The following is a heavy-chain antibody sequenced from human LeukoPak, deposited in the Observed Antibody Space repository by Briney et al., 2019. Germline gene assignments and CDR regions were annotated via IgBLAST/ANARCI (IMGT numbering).Heavy chain of an antibody. CDR3: ARATFWSGYPDAFDI. CDR2: IYYSGST. Sequence: PSETLSLTCTVSGGSISSYYWSWIRQPPGKGLEWIGYIYYSGSTNYNPSLKSRVTISVDTSKNQFSLKLSSVTAADTAVYYCARATFWSGYPDAFDIWGQGTMVTVSS. J-gene: IGHJ3*02. V-gene: IGHV4-59*08. D-gene: IGHD3-3*01. CDR1: GGSISSYY.